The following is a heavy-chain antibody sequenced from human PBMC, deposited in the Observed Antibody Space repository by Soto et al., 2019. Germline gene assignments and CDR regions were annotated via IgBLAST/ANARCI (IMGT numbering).Heavy chain of an antibody. CDR1: GGTFSSYT. Sequence: AASVKVSCKASGGTFSSYTISWVRQAPGQGLEWMGRIIPILGIANYAQKFQGRVTITADKSTSTAYMELSSLRSEDTAVYYCATSDCISTSCSTYYYYGMDVWGQGTTVTV. V-gene: IGHV1-69*02. CDR2: IIPILGIA. D-gene: IGHD2-2*02. J-gene: IGHJ6*02. CDR3: ATSDCISTSCSTYYYYGMDV.